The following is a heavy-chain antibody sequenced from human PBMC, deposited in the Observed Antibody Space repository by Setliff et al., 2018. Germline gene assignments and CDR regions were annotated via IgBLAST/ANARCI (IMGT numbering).Heavy chain of an antibody. CDR2: IYHSGST. CDR1: GGSVSSISYY. CDR3: ARDLYSSGWFDY. D-gene: IGHD6-19*01. V-gene: IGHV4-39*07. J-gene: IGHJ4*02. Sequence: SETLSLTCTVSGGSVSSISYYWGWIRQHPGKGLEWIGEIYHSGSTNYNPSVKSRITISVDTSKNQFSLKLSSVTAADTAVYYCARDLYSSGWFDYWGQGTLVTVSS.